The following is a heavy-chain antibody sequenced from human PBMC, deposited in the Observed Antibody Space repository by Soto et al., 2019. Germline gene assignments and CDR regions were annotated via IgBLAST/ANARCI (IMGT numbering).Heavy chain of an antibody. CDR3: ARYDFGTFDN. V-gene: IGHV4-4*02. CDR1: GDSVSSSFW. J-gene: IGHJ4*02. CDR2: IYHSEST. D-gene: IGHD4-17*01. Sequence: SDTLSLTCTVSGDSVSSSFWWTWVRQAPGKGLEWIGEIYHSESTNYNPSLKSRVTISLDKSKNQFSLRLTSVTAADTAVYYCARYDFGTFDNWGQGTRVTVSS.